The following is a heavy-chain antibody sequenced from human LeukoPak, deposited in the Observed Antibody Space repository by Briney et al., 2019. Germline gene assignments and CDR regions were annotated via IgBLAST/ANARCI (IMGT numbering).Heavy chain of an antibody. J-gene: IGHJ5*02. CDR2: IYSGGDK. V-gene: IGHV3-53*01. CDR1: GFTVSNNY. Sequence: PGRSLRLSCPASGFTVSNNYMSWVRQAPGKGLEWVSVIYSGGDKYYADSVKGRFTISRDNSKNTLYLQMNSLRAEDTAVYYCARAPARTRYNWFDPWGQGTLVTVSS. D-gene: IGHD6-6*01. CDR3: ARAPARTRYNWFDP.